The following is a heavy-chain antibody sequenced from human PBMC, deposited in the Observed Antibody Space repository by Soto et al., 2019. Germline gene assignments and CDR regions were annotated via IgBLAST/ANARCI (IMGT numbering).Heavy chain of an antibody. CDR3: AKARGSGSHIEHHFDS. V-gene: IGHV3-23*01. D-gene: IGHD3-10*01. Sequence: GSLRLSCAASGFSFNTHAMNWVRQAPGKGLEWVSGISDDGGFRYYADSAKGRFTISRDNSKNTVYLQMNGLRADDTAVYYCAKARGSGSHIEHHFDSWGQGTLVTVSS. CDR1: GFSFNTHA. J-gene: IGHJ4*02. CDR2: ISDDGGFR.